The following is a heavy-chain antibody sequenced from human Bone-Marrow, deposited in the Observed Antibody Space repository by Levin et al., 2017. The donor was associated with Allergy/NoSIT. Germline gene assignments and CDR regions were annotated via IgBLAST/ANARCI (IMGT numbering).Heavy chain of an antibody. Sequence: SCAASGFTFSSYAMHWVRQAPGKGLEWVAVISYDGSNKYYADSVKGRFTISRDNSKNTLYLQMNSLRAEDTAVYYCASTNPLRDSSGWYPFDYWGQGTLVTVSS. V-gene: IGHV3-30-3*01. CDR1: GFTFSSYA. J-gene: IGHJ4*02. D-gene: IGHD6-19*01. CDR2: ISYDGSNK. CDR3: ASTNPLRDSSGWYPFDY.